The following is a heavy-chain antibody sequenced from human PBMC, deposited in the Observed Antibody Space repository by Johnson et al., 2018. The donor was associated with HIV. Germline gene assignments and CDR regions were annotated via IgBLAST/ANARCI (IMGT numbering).Heavy chain of an antibody. Sequence: EVQLVESGGGLVQPGGSLRLSCAASGFTVSSNYMSWVRQAPGKGLAWVSVIYSGGSTYYAASVKGRFTISRDNSKNTLYLQMNSLRDEDTAVYYCARDLSEGELGHAFDIWGQGTMVTVSS. V-gene: IGHV3-66*01. J-gene: IGHJ3*02. CDR2: IYSGGST. CDR1: GFTVSSNY. CDR3: ARDLSEGELGHAFDI. D-gene: IGHD1-26*01.